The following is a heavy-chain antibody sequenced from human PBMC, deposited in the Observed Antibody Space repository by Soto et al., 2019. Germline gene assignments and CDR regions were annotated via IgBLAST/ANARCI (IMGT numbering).Heavy chain of an antibody. Sequence: GASVKVSCKASGYTFTSYGISWVRQAPGQGLEWMGWISAYNGNTNYAQKLQGRVTMTTDTSTSTAYMELRSLRSDDTAVYYCARVVIIAAFRYGMDVWGQGTTVTVSS. CDR1: GYTFTSYG. V-gene: IGHV1-18*01. CDR2: ISAYNGNT. D-gene: IGHD6-13*01. J-gene: IGHJ6*02. CDR3: ARVVIIAAFRYGMDV.